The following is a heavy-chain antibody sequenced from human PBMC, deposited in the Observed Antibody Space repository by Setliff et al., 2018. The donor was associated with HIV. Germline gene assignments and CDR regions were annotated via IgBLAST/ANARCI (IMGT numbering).Heavy chain of an antibody. V-gene: IGHV4-4*07. Sequence: SETLSLTCTVSGGSVNTYYWTWIRQPAGRGLEWIGRIYMTGGTSSNPSLRGRVIMSLDTSKTQSSLKLSSVTAGDTAVYYCAKDAFPVSNTWYGGIDCWGQGTLVTVSS. D-gene: IGHD6-13*01. CDR2: IYMTGGT. J-gene: IGHJ4*02. CDR1: GGSVNTYY. CDR3: AKDAFPVSNTWYGGIDC.